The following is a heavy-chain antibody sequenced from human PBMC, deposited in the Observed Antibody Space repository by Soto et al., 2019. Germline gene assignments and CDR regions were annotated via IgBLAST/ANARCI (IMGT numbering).Heavy chain of an antibody. J-gene: IGHJ4*02. CDR2: ISWNSGSI. CDR3: AKGPTSSLLLFFFEY. Sequence: GGSLRLSCAASGFTFNDYVMHWVRQAPGKGLEWVSGISWNSGSIGYADSVKGRFTISRDNAKNSLYLQMNSLRAEDTALYYCAKGPTSSLLLFFFEYWGQGTLVTVSS. CDR1: GFTFNDYV. D-gene: IGHD2-21*02. V-gene: IGHV3-9*01.